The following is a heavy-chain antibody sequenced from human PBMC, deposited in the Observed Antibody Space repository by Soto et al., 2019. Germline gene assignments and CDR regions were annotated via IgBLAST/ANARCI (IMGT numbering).Heavy chain of an antibody. CDR1: GFTFDDYA. CDR2: ISWNSGII. CDR3: AKDIAAAGTGAAFDI. D-gene: IGHD6-13*01. J-gene: IGHJ3*02. V-gene: IGHV3-9*01. Sequence: EVQLVESGGGLVQPGRSLRLSCAASGFTFDDYAMHWVRQAPGKGLEWVSGISWNSGIIGYADSVKGRFTISRDNAKTSLYLQMHRLRAEDTALYYGAKDIAAAGTGAAFDIWGQGTMVTVSS.